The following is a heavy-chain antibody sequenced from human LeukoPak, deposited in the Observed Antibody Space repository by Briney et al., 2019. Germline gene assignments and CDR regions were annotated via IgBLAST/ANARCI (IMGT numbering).Heavy chain of an antibody. CDR1: GFTFSSYG. CDR2: IWYDGSNK. CDR3: ARDPGGSSWTPYYFDY. V-gene: IGHV3-33*01. J-gene: IGHJ4*02. D-gene: IGHD6-13*01. Sequence: GRSLRLSCAASGFTFSSYGMHWVRQAPGKGLEWVAVIWYDGSNKYYADSVKRRFTISRDNSKNTLYLQMNSLRAEDTAVYYCARDPGGSSWTPYYFDYWGQGTLVTVSS.